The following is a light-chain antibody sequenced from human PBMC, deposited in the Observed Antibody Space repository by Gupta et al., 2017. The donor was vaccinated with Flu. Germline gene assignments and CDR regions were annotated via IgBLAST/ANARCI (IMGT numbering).Light chain of an antibody. CDR3: SSYTSSITHV. CDR2: DVS. J-gene: IGLJ1*01. CDR1: SSDVGGYDY. Sequence: TSSDVGGYDYVSWYQQHPDKAPKLMIFDVSDRPSGVSNRFSGSKSGNTASLTISGLQAEDEADYYCSSYTSSITHVFGTGTKVTVL. V-gene: IGLV2-14*04.